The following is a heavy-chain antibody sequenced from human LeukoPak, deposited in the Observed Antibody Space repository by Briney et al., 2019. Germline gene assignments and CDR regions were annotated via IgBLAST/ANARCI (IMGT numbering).Heavy chain of an antibody. CDR3: ARRPVSGSYYDVEKHFDY. V-gene: IGHV5-51*01. CDR1: GYSFTSYW. D-gene: IGHD1-26*01. Sequence: GKSLKISCKGSGYSFTSYWIGWVRQMPGKGLEWMGIIYPGDSDTRYSPSFQGQVTISADKSISTAYLQWSSLKASDTAMYYCARRPVSGSYYDVEKHFDYWGQGTLVTVSS. CDR2: IYPGDSDT. J-gene: IGHJ4*02.